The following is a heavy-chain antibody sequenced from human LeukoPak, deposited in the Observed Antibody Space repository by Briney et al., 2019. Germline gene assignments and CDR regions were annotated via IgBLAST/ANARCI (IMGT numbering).Heavy chain of an antibody. V-gene: IGHV3-74*03. CDR2: ISSDGSST. CDR1: GFTFRNYW. Sequence: GGSLRLSCAASGFTFRNYWMHWVRQTPGKGLVWVSRISSDGSSTTYADSVKGRFTISRDNAKNTLYLQMNNLRAEDTAMYYCARDQRVTGRPDIDYWGQGTLVIVSS. CDR3: ARDQRVTGRPDIDY. D-gene: IGHD6-6*01. J-gene: IGHJ4*02.